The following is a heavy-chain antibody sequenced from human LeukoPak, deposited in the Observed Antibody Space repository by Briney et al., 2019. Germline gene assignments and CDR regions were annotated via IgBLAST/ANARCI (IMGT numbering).Heavy chain of an antibody. CDR3: AKFIYWAKLRCQDY. J-gene: IGHJ4*02. V-gene: IGHV3-23*01. CDR1: GFTFSSYA. CDR2: ISGSGGSK. Sequence: PGGSLRLSCAASGFTFSSYAMSWVRQAPGKGLEWVSAISGSGGSKYYADSVKGRFTISRDNSKNTLYLQMNSLRAEDTAVYYCAKFIYWAKLRCQDYWGQGTLVTVSS. D-gene: IGHD4-17*01.